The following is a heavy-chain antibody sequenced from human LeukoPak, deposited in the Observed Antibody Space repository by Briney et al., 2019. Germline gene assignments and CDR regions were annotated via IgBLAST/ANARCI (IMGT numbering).Heavy chain of an antibody. CDR3: ARGSDTAAGFY. Sequence: SETLSLTCAVTGGSISSSNWWSWVRQPPGKGLEWIGEINHSGSTNYNPSLKSRVSISVDSSKNQFSLKVSSVTAADTAVYYCARGSDTAAGFYWGQGTLVTVSS. CDR2: INHSGST. V-gene: IGHV4-4*02. D-gene: IGHD6-13*01. J-gene: IGHJ4*02. CDR1: GGSISSSNW.